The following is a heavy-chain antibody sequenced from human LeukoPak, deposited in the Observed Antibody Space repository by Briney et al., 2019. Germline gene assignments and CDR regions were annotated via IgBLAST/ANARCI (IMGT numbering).Heavy chain of an antibody. CDR1: GGSISSYY. J-gene: IGHJ5*02. V-gene: IGHV4-59*01. CDR3: ARVKRYHSDSSGYYFFDP. CDR2: IDYSGST. D-gene: IGHD3-22*01. Sequence: SETLSLTCTVSGGSISSYYWSWIRQPPGKGLEWIGYIDYSGSTNYNPSLKSRVTISIDTSKIQFSLKLSSVTAADTAVYYCARVKRYHSDSSGYYFFDPWGQGTLVTVSS.